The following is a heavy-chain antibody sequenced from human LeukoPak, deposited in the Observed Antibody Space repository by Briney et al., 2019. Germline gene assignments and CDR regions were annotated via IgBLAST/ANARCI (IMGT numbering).Heavy chain of an antibody. CDR2: IYPGDSHT. Sequence: GESLKISCKGSGYSFTSYWIGLVRQMPGKVLEWMWIIYPGDSHTRYSPSFQGQVTISAGKSISTAYLQWSSLKASDTAMYYCARLPTNSETYFDYWGQGTLVTVSS. D-gene: IGHD1-26*01. CDR3: ARLPTNSETYFDY. V-gene: IGHV5-51*01. J-gene: IGHJ4*02. CDR1: GYSFTSYW.